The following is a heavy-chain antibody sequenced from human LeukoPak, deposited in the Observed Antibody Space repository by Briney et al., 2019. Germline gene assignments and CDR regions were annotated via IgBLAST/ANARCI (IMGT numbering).Heavy chain of an antibody. V-gene: IGHV4-34*01. CDR1: GGSFSGYY. CDR3: ARDHQFWSGYYYYYYMDV. Sequence: PSETLSLTCAVYGGSFSGYYWSWIRQPPGKGLEWIGEINHSGNTNDNTSLKSRVTISVDTSKNQFSLKLSSVTAADTAVYYCARDHQFWSGYYYYYYMDVWGKGTTVTVSS. J-gene: IGHJ6*03. CDR2: INHSGNT. D-gene: IGHD3-3*01.